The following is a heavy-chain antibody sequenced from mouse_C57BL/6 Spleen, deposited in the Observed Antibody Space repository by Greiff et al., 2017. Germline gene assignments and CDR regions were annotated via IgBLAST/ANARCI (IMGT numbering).Heavy chain of an antibody. Sequence: QVQLQQPGAELVKPGASVKLSCKASGYTFTSYWMHWVKQRPGRGLEWIGRIDPNSGGTKYNGKFKSKATLTVDKPSSTAYMQLSSLTSEDSAVYYCARGYYGSPLYYYAMDYWGQGTSVTVSS. D-gene: IGHD1-1*01. CDR2: IDPNSGGT. J-gene: IGHJ4*01. CDR1: GYTFTSYW. CDR3: ARGYYGSPLYYYAMDY. V-gene: IGHV1-72*01.